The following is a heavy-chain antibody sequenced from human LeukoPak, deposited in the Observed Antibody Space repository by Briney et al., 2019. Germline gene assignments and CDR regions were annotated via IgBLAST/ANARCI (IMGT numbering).Heavy chain of an antibody. Sequence: PGRSLRLSCAASGFTFSSYGMHWVRQAPGKGLEWVSAISGSGGSTYYADSVKGRFTISRDNSKNTLYLQMNSLRAEDTAVYYCAKGAVYYDILTGYVSPYFDYWGQGTLVTVSS. D-gene: IGHD3-9*01. J-gene: IGHJ4*02. CDR2: ISGSGGST. CDR1: GFTFSSYG. V-gene: IGHV3-23*01. CDR3: AKGAVYYDILTGYVSPYFDY.